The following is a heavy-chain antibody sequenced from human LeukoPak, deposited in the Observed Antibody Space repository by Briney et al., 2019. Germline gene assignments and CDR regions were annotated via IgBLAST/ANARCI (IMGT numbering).Heavy chain of an antibody. V-gene: IGHV4-34*01. Sequence: KASETLSLTCAVYGVSFSGYYWSWIRQPPGKGLGWIGEINHSGSTNYNPSLKSRVTISVDTSKNQFSLKLSSVTAADTAVYYCARRTVYGGNSWHFDYWGQGTLVTVSS. CDR3: ARRTVYGGNSWHFDY. J-gene: IGHJ4*02. CDR1: GVSFSGYY. CDR2: INHSGST. D-gene: IGHD4-23*01.